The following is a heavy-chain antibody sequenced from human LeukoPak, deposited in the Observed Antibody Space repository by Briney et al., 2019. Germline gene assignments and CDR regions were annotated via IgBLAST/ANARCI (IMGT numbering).Heavy chain of an antibody. CDR2: TKPNSGGI. Sequence: ASVKVSCKASGYTFTGYYMHWVRQAPGQGLEWMGWTKPNSGGINSAQKFQGRVTMTRDTSISTAYMALSRLRSDDTAVYYCAKGPPEYCSGGSCHSGRNWIDPWGQGTLVTVSS. CDR1: GYTFTGYY. J-gene: IGHJ5*02. CDR3: AKGPPEYCSGGSCHSGRNWIDP. D-gene: IGHD2-15*01. V-gene: IGHV1-2*02.